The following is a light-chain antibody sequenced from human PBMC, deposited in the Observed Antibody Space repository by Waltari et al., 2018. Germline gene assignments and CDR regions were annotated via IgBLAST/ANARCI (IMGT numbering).Light chain of an antibody. V-gene: IGKV1-39*01. CDR3: QQRLNWPPVT. CDR2: AAS. Sequence: DIQMTQSPSSLSASVGDRVTITCRASQSISNYLNWYQQKPGKAPNLLIYAASSLQSGVPSRFSGSRSGTDFTLTISSLQPEDFATYYCQQRLNWPPVTFGQGTRLEIK. J-gene: IGKJ5*01. CDR1: QSISNY.